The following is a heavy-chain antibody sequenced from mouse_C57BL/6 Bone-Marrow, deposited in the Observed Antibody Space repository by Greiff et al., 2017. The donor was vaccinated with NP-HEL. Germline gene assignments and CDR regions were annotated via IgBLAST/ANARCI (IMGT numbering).Heavy chain of an antibody. Sequence: QVQLQQPGTELVKPGASVKLSCKASGYTFTSYWMHWVKQRPGQGLEWIGNINPSNGGTNYNEKFKSKATLTVDKSSSTAYMQLSSLTSEDSAVYDCATGAVVATDYFDYWGQGTTLTVSS. CDR1: GYTFTSYW. CDR3: ATGAVVATDYFDY. V-gene: IGHV1-53*01. D-gene: IGHD1-1*01. CDR2: INPSNGGT. J-gene: IGHJ2*01.